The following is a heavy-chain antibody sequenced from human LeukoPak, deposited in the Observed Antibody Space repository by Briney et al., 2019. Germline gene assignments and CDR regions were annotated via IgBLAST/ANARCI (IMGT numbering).Heavy chain of an antibody. Sequence: PGGSLRLSCAASGFTFSTYWMHWVRQAPGKGLVWVSRINGDGSSSTYADSVKGRFTISRDNAKNTLDLQMNSLRTEDTAVYYCTRNPGMDVWGQGTTVTVSS. CDR2: INGDGSSS. CDR1: GFTFSTYW. CDR3: TRNPGMDV. J-gene: IGHJ6*02. V-gene: IGHV3-74*01.